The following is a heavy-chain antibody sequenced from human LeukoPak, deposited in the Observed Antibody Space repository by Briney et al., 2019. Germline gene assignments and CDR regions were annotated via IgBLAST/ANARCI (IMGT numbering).Heavy chain of an antibody. CDR2: IYYSGST. J-gene: IGHJ3*02. CDR1: GGSFSGYY. V-gene: IGHV4-59*08. Sequence: PSETLSLTCAVYGGSFSGYYWSWIRQPPGKGLEWIGYIYYSGSTNYNPSLKSRVTISVDTSKNQFSLKLSSVTAADTAVYYCARHDPPQIDAFDIWGQGTMVTVSS. CDR3: ARHDPPQIDAFDI.